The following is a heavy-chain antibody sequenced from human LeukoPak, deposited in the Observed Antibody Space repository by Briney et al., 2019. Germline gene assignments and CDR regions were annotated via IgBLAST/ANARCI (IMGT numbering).Heavy chain of an antibody. D-gene: IGHD1-26*01. J-gene: IGHJ4*02. V-gene: IGHV4-30-4*01. CDR3: ARESTRGGYPKAFDN. CDR1: GGSISSGDYY. Sequence: SQTLSLTCTVSGGSISSGDYYWSWIRQPPGKGLEWIGYIYCSGSTYYNPSLKSRVTISVDTSKNQFSLKLSSVTAADTAVYYCARESTRGGYPKAFDNWGQGTLVTVSS. CDR2: IYCSGST.